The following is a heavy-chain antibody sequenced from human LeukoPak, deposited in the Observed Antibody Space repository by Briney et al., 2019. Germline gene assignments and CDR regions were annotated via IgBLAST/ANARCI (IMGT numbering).Heavy chain of an antibody. V-gene: IGHV3-21*01. CDR2: ITSISSYI. D-gene: IGHD2-2*01. CDR3: ARESTSFYGMDV. J-gene: IGHJ6*02. CDR1: GFTFSNYN. Sequence: GGSLRLSCAASGFTFSNYNMKWVRQAPGKGLEWVSSITSISSYIYYADSVKGRFSISRGNAKNSLYLQMNSLRAEDTAVYYCARESTSFYGMDVWGQGTTVTVSS.